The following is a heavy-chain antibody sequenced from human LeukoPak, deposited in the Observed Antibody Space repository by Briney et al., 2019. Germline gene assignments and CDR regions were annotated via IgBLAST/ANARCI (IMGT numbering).Heavy chain of an antibody. CDR3: ARGGTSASGSFPY. J-gene: IGHJ4*02. Sequence: SETLSLTCTVSGGSISSYDWSWIRQPPGKGLEWIGYISYSGTTNYNPSVKSRVTISVDTSKNQFSLNLSSVTAADTAVYYCARGGTSASGSFPYWGQGTLVTVSS. D-gene: IGHD3-10*01. CDR2: ISYSGTT. V-gene: IGHV4-59*01. CDR1: GGSISSYD.